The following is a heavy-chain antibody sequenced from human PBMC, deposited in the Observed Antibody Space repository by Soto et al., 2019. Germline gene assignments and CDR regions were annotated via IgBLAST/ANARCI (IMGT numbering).Heavy chain of an antibody. CDR3: TRDYESGSYRNWFDP. CDR1: GGSISGYF. CDR2: VYYSGST. V-gene: IGHV4-59*01. D-gene: IGHD3-10*01. Sequence: SETLSLTCTVSGGSISGYFWSWIRQPPGRGLEWIGYVYYSGSTTYNPSLKGRVSMSVDTSKNQFSLKLSSVTAADTAVYYCTRDYESGSYRNWFDPWGHGTLVTSPQ. J-gene: IGHJ5*02.